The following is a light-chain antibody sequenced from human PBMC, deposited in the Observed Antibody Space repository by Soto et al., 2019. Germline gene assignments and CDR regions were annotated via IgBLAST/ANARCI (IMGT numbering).Light chain of an antibody. CDR1: QSISGY. J-gene: IGKJ2*01. CDR3: RQSYTVPYT. Sequence: DIQMTQSPSSLSASVGDRVTITCRASQSISGYLSWYYQRPGKAPKLLISAASTLQSGVPSRFSGSGSGTDFNLTISKLQPEDSATYYCRQSYTVPYTFGQGTKLEVK. V-gene: IGKV1-39*01. CDR2: AAS.